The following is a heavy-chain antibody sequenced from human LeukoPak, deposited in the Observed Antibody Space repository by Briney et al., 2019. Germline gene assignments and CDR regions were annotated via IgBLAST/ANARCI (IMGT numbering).Heavy chain of an antibody. CDR1: GFTFSSYG. D-gene: IGHD1-26*01. CDR2: ISGSGGNT. Sequence: PGGSLRLSCAASGFTFSSYGMTWVRQAPGKGLEWVSAISGSGGNTYYADSVKGRFTISRDNSKNTLYLQMNSLRAEDTAVYYCAKGPYSGFSWGQGTLVTVSS. CDR3: AKGPYSGFS. V-gene: IGHV3-23*01. J-gene: IGHJ5*02.